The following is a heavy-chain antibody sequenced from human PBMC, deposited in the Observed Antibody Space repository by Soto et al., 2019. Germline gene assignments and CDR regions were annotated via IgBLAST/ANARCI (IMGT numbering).Heavy chain of an antibody. D-gene: IGHD6-19*01. V-gene: IGHV4-34*01. CDR2: IKHSGNS. CDR1: EGSCGHHY. CDR3: ARGGSSDWQVALDI. J-gene: IGHJ3*02. Sequence: FVTLSLTCDVDEGSCGHHYWNWIRQKPGKGLEWIGKIKHSGNSNYNPSLRSRVSISVDMSKNQFSLRSTSVTAADTAVYYCARGGSSDWQVALDILGQGTMVTVSS.